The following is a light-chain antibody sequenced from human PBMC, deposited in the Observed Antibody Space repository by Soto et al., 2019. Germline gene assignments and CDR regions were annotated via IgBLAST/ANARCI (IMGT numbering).Light chain of an antibody. CDR3: LPYNKWPST. CDR2: GAS. V-gene: IGKV3-15*01. CDR1: KSVSSN. Sequence: EIVMTQSPATLSVSPGERATLSCRASKSVSSNLAWYKQKPDETPRLLIYGASTRTTGVPARCNGSGSGTEFTLTISSLQSEDFAVYCCLPYNKWPSTFGQGTKLEIK. J-gene: IGKJ2*01.